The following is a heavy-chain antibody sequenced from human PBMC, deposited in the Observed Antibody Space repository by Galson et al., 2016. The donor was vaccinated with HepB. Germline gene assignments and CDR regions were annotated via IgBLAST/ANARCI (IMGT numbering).Heavy chain of an antibody. J-gene: IGHJ6*02. CDR2: ISNSGCT. CDR1: GGSISSGGYY. Sequence: TLSLTCTVSGGSISSGGYYWNWIRQRPGKGLEWIGYISNSGCTHYNPSLKSRLTMSVDTSKNQFSLKPSSVTAADSAVYFCARVAAATLGYYYYYGLDVWGQGTTVTVSS. D-gene: IGHD2-15*01. V-gene: IGHV4-31*03. CDR3: ARVAAATLGYYYYYGLDV.